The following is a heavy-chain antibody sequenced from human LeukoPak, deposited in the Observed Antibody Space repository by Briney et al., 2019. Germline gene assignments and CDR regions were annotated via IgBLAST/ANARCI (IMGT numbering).Heavy chain of an antibody. J-gene: IGHJ4*02. CDR1: GFTFSSYA. D-gene: IGHD6-19*01. Sequence: GGSLRLSCAASGFTFSSYAMTWVRQAPGKGLEWVSGISGSGGNTYYAASVKGRFTISRNNSKNTLYLQMNSLSAEDTAVYYCAKDRVTMAGTGQIDYWGQGTQVTVSS. CDR3: AKDRVTMAGTGQIDY. CDR2: ISGSGGNT. V-gene: IGHV3-23*01.